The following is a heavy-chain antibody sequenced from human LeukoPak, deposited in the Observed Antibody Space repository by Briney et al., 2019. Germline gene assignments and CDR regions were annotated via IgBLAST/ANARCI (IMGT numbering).Heavy chain of an antibody. V-gene: IGHV3-21*01. CDR2: VSSTSSLL. CDR1: GFTFSSYS. CDR3: ARDTSSYYYHAMDL. J-gene: IGHJ6*02. Sequence: PGGSLRLSCAASGFTFSSYSMNWARQAPGKGLEWVSSVSSTSSLLYYADSVKGRFTISRDNTKNSLYLQVSSLRAEDTAVYYCARDTSSYYYHAMDLWGQGTTVTVSS.